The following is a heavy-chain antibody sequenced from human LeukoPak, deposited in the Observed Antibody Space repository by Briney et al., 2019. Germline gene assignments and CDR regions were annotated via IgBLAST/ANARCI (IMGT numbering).Heavy chain of an antibody. V-gene: IGHV3-74*01. CDR1: GFTFSSYW. CDR3: ARAEDVDTAMESAFDI. Sequence: PGGSLRLSCAASGFTFSSYWMHWVRQAPGKGLVWVSRINSDGSSIGYADSVKGRFTISRDNAKNTLYLQMNSLRAEDTAVYYCARAEDVDTAMESAFDIWGQGTMVTVSS. J-gene: IGHJ3*02. D-gene: IGHD5-18*01. CDR2: INSDGSSI.